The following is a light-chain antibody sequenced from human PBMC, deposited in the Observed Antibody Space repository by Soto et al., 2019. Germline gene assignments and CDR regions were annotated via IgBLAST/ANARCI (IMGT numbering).Light chain of an antibody. CDR2: DAS. CDR1: QSVSSQ. Sequence: EILLTQSPATLSLSPGERATLSCRASQSVSSQLAWYQHKPGQAPRLLIYDASNRATGIPARFSGNGSGTDFTLTISSLEPEDFALYYCQQRSNWPQYTFGQGTKLEIK. V-gene: IGKV3-11*01. J-gene: IGKJ2*01. CDR3: QQRSNWPQYT.